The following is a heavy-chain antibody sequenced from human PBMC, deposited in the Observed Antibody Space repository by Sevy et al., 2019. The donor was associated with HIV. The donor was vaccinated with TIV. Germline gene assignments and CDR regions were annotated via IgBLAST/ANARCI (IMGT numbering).Heavy chain of an antibody. V-gene: IGHV3-48*02. Sequence: GGSLRLSCAASGFTFSSYSMNWVRQAPGKGLEWVSYISSSSSTIYYADSVKGRFTISRDNAKNSLYLQMNSLGDEDTAVYYCARDGGDDSSGYSSPHISYYYYGMDVWGQGTTVTVSS. CDR1: GFTFSSYS. J-gene: IGHJ6*02. D-gene: IGHD3-22*01. CDR3: ARDGGDDSSGYSSPHISYYYYGMDV. CDR2: ISSSSSTI.